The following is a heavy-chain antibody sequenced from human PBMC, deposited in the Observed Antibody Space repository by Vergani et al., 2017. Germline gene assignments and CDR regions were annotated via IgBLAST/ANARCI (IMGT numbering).Heavy chain of an antibody. V-gene: IGHV4-30-4*08. Sequence: QVQLQESGPGLVKPSQTLSLTCTVSGGSISSDGFYWSWIRQPPGKGLEWIWYIYHSGSTYYNPSLKSRLTMSVDTSKNQFSLNMSSVTAEDTAVYYCASDGLRYFDWRGWYFDLWGRGTLVTVSS. D-gene: IGHD3-9*01. CDR3: ASDGLRYFDWRGWYFDL. J-gene: IGHJ2*01. CDR2: IYHSGST. CDR1: GGSISSDGFY.